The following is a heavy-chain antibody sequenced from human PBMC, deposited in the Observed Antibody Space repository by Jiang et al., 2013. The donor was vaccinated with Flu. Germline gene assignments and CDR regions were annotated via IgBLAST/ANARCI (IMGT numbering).Heavy chain of an antibody. J-gene: IGHJ3*02. V-gene: IGHV3-21*01. D-gene: IGHD6-19*01. CDR1: GFTFSSYS. Sequence: GLVKPGGSLRLSCAASGFTFSSYSMNWVRQAPGKGLEWVSSISSSSSYIYYADSVKGRFTISRDNAKNSLYLQMNSLRAEDTAVYYCARSFSGWYPDDAFDIWGQGTMVTVSS. CDR2: ISSSSSYI. CDR3: ARSFSGWYPDDAFDI.